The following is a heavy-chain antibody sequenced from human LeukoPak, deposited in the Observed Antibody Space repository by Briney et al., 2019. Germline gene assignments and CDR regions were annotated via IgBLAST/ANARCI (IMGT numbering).Heavy chain of an antibody. V-gene: IGHV4-59*01. D-gene: IGHD4-17*01. CDR3: AGEERATVTTSPWFDP. Sequence: SETLSLTCTVSGGSISSYYWSWIRQPPAKGLEWIGYIYYSGSTNYNPSLKSRVTISVDTSKNQFSLKLSSVTAADTAVYYCAGEERATVTTSPWFDPWGQGTLVTVSS. CDR2: IYYSGST. CDR1: GGSISSYY. J-gene: IGHJ5*02.